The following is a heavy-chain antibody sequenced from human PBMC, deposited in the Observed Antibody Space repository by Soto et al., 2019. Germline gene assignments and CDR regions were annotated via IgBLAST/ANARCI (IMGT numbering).Heavy chain of an antibody. CDR3: ARVKVERAGTTGFDP. V-gene: IGHV1-2*02. Sequence: ASVKVSCKASGYTFTGYCMHWVRQAPGQGLEWMGWINPNSGGTNYAQKFQGRVTMTRDTSISTAYMELSRLRSDDTAVYYCARVKVERAGTTGFDPWGQGTLVTVSS. J-gene: IGHJ5*02. CDR1: GYTFTGYC. CDR2: INPNSGGT. D-gene: IGHD1-7*01.